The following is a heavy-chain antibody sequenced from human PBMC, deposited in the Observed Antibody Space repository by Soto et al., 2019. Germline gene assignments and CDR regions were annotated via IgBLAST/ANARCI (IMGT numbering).Heavy chain of an antibody. V-gene: IGHV4-59*01. J-gene: IGHJ6*02. CDR1: GGSMSDYY. D-gene: IGHD3-16*01. CDR2: IYYSGST. CDR3: ASGGDYLYYAMDV. Sequence: SETLSLTCTVSGGSMSDYYWSWIRQPPGMGLEWIAYIYYSGSTNYNPSLKSRVTISVDTSKNQFSLKLSSVAAADTAVYYCASGGDYLYYAMDVWGQGTTVTVSS.